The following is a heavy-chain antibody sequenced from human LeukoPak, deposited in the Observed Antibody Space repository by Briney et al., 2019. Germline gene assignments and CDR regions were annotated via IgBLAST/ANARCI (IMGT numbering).Heavy chain of an antibody. Sequence: SETLSLTCTISGGSISSYYRSWIRQPPEKGLEWIGYIYYSGITSYNPSLKSRITMSVDTSKNQFSLKLSSVTAADTAVYYCARSEGGRNSYWYFDLWGRGTLVTVSS. CDR3: ARSEGGRNSYWYFDL. CDR1: GGSISSYY. CDR2: IYYSGIT. J-gene: IGHJ2*01. V-gene: IGHV4-59*01. D-gene: IGHD2-15*01.